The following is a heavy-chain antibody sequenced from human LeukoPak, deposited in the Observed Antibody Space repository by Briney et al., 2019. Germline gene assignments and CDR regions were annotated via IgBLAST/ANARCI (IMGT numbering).Heavy chain of an antibody. Sequence: SETLSLTCSVSGGAIDNYYWSWIRQPPGKGLEWIGYIYYSGTTHHNPSFKSRVTMSVDTSKNEFSLKVNSVTAAETGMYYCARLPPYDILTGGTFDIWGQGTMVTVAS. V-gene: IGHV4-59*01. CDR1: GGAIDNYY. D-gene: IGHD3-9*01. CDR3: ARLPPYDILTGGTFDI. CDR2: IYYSGTT. J-gene: IGHJ3*02.